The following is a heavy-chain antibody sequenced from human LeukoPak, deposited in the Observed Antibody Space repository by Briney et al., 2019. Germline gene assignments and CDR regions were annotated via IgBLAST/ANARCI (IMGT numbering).Heavy chain of an antibody. J-gene: IGHJ1*01. D-gene: IGHD2-15*01. V-gene: IGHV4-39*01. CDR1: GGSISSSSYY. CDR2: IYYSGST. Sequence: SETLSLTCTVSGGSISSSSYYWGWIRQPPGKGLEWIGSIYYSGSTYYNPSLKSRVAISVDTSKNQFSLKLSSVTAADTAVYYCVRACSGGSCYLSFQHWGQGTLVTVSS. CDR3: VRACSGGSCYLSFQH.